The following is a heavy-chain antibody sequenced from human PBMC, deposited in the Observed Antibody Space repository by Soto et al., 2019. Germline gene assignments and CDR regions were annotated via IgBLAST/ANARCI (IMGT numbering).Heavy chain of an antibody. Sequence: DSLQVSCKASGYTFTSYYMHWVRQAPGQGLEWMGIINPSGGSTSYAQKFQGRVTMTRDTSTSTVYMELSSLRSEDTAVYYCAREGADEYDHSGYFDVWGQGTLVTVSS. D-gene: IGHD3-22*01. V-gene: IGHV1-46*01. CDR2: INPSGGST. CDR1: GYTFTSYY. CDR3: AREGADEYDHSGYFDV. J-gene: IGHJ4*01.